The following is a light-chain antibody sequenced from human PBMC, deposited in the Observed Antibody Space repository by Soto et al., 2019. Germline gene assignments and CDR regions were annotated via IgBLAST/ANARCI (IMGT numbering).Light chain of an antibody. Sequence: EVGVAQSTVTLSVSPGERATLSCRASQSVRSNLAWYQQKPRQAPRLLIYGASTRATGIPARFSGRGSGTEFTLTISSLQSEDFAVYYCQQYNNWLVAFGQGTKVDIK. V-gene: IGKV3-15*01. CDR3: QQYNNWLVA. CDR2: GAS. J-gene: IGKJ1*01. CDR1: QSVRSN.